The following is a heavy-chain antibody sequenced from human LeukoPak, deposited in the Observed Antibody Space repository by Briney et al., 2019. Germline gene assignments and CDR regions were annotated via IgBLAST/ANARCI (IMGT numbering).Heavy chain of an antibody. CDR2: ISGSGGST. J-gene: IGHJ4*02. D-gene: IGHD6-19*01. CDR3: AKDIVSGWSYPYYFDY. Sequence: GGSLRLSCAASGFTFSSYAMSWVRQAPGKGLEWVSAISGSGGSTYYADSVKGRFTISRDNSKNTLYLQMNSLRAEDTAVYYCAKDIVSGWSYPYYFDYWGQGTLVTVSS. V-gene: IGHV3-23*01. CDR1: GFTFSSYA.